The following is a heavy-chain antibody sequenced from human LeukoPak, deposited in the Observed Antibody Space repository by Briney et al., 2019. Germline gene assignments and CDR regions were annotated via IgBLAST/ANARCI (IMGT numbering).Heavy chain of an antibody. CDR2: IYYSGST. CDR3: ARVGATGWGDAFDI. CDR1: GGSISSYY. D-gene: IGHD1-26*01. V-gene: IGHV4-59*12. Sequence: SETLSLTCTVSGGSISSYYWSWIRQPPGKGLEWIGYIYYSGSTNYNPSLKSRVTISVDTSKNQFSLKLSSVTAADTAVYYCARVGATGWGDAFDIWGQGTMVTVSS. J-gene: IGHJ3*02.